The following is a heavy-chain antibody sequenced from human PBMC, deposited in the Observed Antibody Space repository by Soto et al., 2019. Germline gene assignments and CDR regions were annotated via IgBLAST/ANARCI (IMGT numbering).Heavy chain of an antibody. CDR2: ISGSGGST. Sequence: EVQLLESGGGLVQPGGSLRLSCAAAGFTFSSYAMSWVRQAPGKGLEWVSAISGSGGSTYYADSVKGRFTISRDNSKNTLYLQMNSLRAEDTAVYYCAKDTDYGDYVCYFDYWGQGTLVTVSS. CDR1: GFTFSSYA. J-gene: IGHJ4*02. D-gene: IGHD4-17*01. V-gene: IGHV3-23*01. CDR3: AKDTDYGDYVCYFDY.